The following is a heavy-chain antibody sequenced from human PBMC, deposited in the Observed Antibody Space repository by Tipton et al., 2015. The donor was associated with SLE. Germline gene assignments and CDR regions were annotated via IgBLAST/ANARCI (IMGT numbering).Heavy chain of an antibody. D-gene: IGHD5-24*01. CDR1: GGSISSYY. J-gene: IGHJ4*02. V-gene: IGHV4-59*12. Sequence: LRLSCTVSGGSISSYYWSWIRQPPGKGLEWIGYIYYSGSTNYNPSLKSRVTVSVDTSKNQLFLKLSTVTAADTAVYYCASRRDGYNLFDYCGQGTLVIVTS. CDR2: IYYSGST. CDR3: ASRRDGYNLFDY.